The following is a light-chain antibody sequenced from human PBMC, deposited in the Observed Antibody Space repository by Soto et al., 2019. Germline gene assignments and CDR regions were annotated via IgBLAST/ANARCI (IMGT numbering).Light chain of an antibody. CDR1: QSVSNN. J-gene: IGKJ1*01. CDR2: GAS. V-gene: IGKV3D-15*01. CDR3: HQYNYWPRS. Sequence: EIVLTQSPCTLSLSPGERATLSCRASQSVSNNYLAWYQQKPGQAPRLLIYGASNRATGIPDRFSGSGSGTDFTLTISSLQSEDFALYYCHQYNYWPRSFGQGTKVDI.